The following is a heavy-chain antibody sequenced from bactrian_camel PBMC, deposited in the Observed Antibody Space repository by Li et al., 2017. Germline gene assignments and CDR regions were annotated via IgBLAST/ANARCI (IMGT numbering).Heavy chain of an antibody. CDR2: SKWDGSS. CDR3: AADNAPRSNARLLLLFGLFGY. J-gene: IGHJ6*01. V-gene: IGHV3S53*01. Sequence: QVQLVESGGGSVQSGGSLTLSCSASGFRYSRYYTGWFRQGPGKEREVVALSKWDGSSNYADSVKGRFTISQDNAKNTLYLEMNSLKPEDTAMYYCAADNAPRSNARLLLLFGLFGYWGQGTQVTVS. D-gene: IGHD2*01. CDR1: GFRYSRYY.